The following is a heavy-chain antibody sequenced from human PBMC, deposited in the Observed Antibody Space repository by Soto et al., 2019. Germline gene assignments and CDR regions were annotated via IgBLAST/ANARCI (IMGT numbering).Heavy chain of an antibody. V-gene: IGHV1-18*04. J-gene: IGHJ4*02. CDR2: ISASNGNR. CDR1: GYDFSSYG. CDR3: VRDPQRNDY. D-gene: IGHD2-2*01. Sequence: QVQLVQSGAEVKKPGPSVKVSCKASGYDFSSYGISWVRQAPGQGLEWMGWISASNGNRDYAQQFQGRVTMTSDTSRTTAYMELRSLRSDDTAVYYCVRDPQRNDYWGQGTLVNVSS.